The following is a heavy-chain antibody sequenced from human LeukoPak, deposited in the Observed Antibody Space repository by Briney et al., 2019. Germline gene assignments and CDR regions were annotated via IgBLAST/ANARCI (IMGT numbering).Heavy chain of an antibody. V-gene: IGHV3-7*03. CDR3: ARVGPLWFGELFTPLPYYYYYGMDV. D-gene: IGHD3-10*01. Sequence: GGSLRLSCAVSGFTFSGFWMSWSRQAPGKGLEWVASINSDGSEGYYADVVKGRFTISRDNAKNSLYLQINSLRAEGTAVYYCARVGPLWFGELFTPLPYYYYYGMDVWGQGTTVTVSS. CDR1: GFTFSGFW. J-gene: IGHJ6*02. CDR2: INSDGSEG.